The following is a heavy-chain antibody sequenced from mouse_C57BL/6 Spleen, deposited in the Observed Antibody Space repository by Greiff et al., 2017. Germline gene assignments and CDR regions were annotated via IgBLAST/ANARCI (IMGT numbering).Heavy chain of an antibody. CDR3: ARDREREAMDY. V-gene: IGHV5-4*01. D-gene: IGHD3-3*01. CDR2: ISDGGSYT. CDR1: GFTFSSYA. Sequence: EVKLMESGGGLVKPGGSLKLSCAASGFTFSSYAMSWVRQTPEKRLEWVATISDGGSYTYYPDNVKGRFTISRDNAKNNLYLQMGHLKSEDTAMYYCARDREREAMDYWGQGTSVTVSS. J-gene: IGHJ4*01.